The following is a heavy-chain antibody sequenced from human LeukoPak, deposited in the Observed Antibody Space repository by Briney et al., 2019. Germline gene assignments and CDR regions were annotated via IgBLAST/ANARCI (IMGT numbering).Heavy chain of an antibody. Sequence: GGSLRLSCATSGFTFSSYTMNWVRQAPGKGLEWISSILSDSGTTIHCAHSVKGRFTISRDNVKNSLSLQMDSLRAEDTAVYYCVRDEGLSWFAPWGQGTLVTASS. J-gene: IGHJ5*02. CDR3: VRDEGLSWFAP. CDR2: ILSDSGTTI. CDR1: GFTFSSYT. V-gene: IGHV3-48*04.